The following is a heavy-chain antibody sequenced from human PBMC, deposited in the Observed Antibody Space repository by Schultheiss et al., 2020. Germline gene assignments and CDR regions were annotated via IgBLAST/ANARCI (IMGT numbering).Heavy chain of an antibody. CDR3: AAAGRDAFDI. J-gene: IGHJ3*02. Sequence: TLSLTCTVSGGSISSSSYYWGWIRQPPGKGLEWIGSIYYSGSTYYNPSLKSRVTISVDTSDNQFSLKLSSVTAADTAVYYCAAAGRDAFDIWGQGTMVTVSS. CDR1: GGSISSSSYY. V-gene: IGHV4-39*01. D-gene: IGHD6-13*01. CDR2: IYYSGST.